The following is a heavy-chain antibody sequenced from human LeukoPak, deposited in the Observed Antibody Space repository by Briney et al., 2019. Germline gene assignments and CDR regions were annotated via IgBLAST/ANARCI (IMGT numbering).Heavy chain of an antibody. V-gene: IGHV4-59*01. Sequence: PSETLSLTCTVSGGSISSYYWSWIRKPPGKGLEWIGYIYYSGSTNYNPSLKSRVTISVDTSKNQFSLKLSSVTAADTAVYYCARSSGGYVLGRHPIHWGQGTLVTVSS. CDR2: IYYSGST. J-gene: IGHJ4*02. D-gene: IGHD1-26*01. CDR3: ARSSGGYVLGRHPIH. CDR1: GGSISSYY.